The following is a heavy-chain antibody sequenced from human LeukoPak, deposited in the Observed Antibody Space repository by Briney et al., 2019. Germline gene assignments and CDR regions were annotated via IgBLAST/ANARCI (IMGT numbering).Heavy chain of an antibody. D-gene: IGHD1-1*01. J-gene: IGHJ4*02. CDR1: GFTFSSYW. V-gene: IGHV3-7*03. CDR2: IKQDGSEK. Sequence: GGSLRLSCAASGFTFSSYWMSWVRQAPGKGLEWVANIKQDGSEKYYVDSVKGRFTISRDNAKNSLYLQMNSLRAEDTAVYYCARDRTGTTDYFDYWGQGTLVTVSS. CDR3: ARDRTGTTDYFDY.